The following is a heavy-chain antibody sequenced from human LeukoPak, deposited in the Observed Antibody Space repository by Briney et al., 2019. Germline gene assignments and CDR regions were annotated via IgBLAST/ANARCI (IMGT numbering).Heavy chain of an antibody. Sequence: PSETLSLTSTVSGGSISSYYWSWIRQTPGKGLEWIGYIYYSGSTNYNPSLKSRVTISVDTSKNQFSLKLSSVTAADTAVYYCAGASYDSSGVHWGQGTLVTVSS. CDR1: GGSISSYY. D-gene: IGHD3-22*01. CDR3: AGASYDSSGVH. V-gene: IGHV4-59*01. CDR2: IYYSGST. J-gene: IGHJ4*02.